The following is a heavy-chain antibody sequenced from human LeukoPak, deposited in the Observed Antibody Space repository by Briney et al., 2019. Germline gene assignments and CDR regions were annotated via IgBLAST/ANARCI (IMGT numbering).Heavy chain of an antibody. CDR2: IYTSGST. J-gene: IGHJ4*02. D-gene: IGHD3-9*01. CDR1: GGSFSSYY. Sequence: PSETLTLTCTVSGGSFSSYYWSWIRQPAGKGLEWIGRIYTSGSTNYNPSLKSRVTMSVDTSKNQFSLKLSSVTAADTAVYYCARDSAYYDILTGYPGEYYFDYWGQGTLVTVSS. V-gene: IGHV4-4*07. CDR3: ARDSAYYDILTGYPGEYYFDY.